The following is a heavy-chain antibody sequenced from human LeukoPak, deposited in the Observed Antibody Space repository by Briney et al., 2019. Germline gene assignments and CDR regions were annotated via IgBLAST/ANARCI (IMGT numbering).Heavy chain of an antibody. D-gene: IGHD2-2*01. CDR1: GFTFSSYA. CDR3: ARGYCSSITCFVDF. CDR2: IRTNGVAT. Sequence: GGSLRLSCAAPGFTFSSYAMHWVRQAPGKGLEYVSAIRTNGVATHYANSVKGRFTISRDNSKNTLYLQMGSLRAEDMAVYYCARGYCSSITCFVDFWGQGTLVTVSS. J-gene: IGHJ4*02. V-gene: IGHV3-64*01.